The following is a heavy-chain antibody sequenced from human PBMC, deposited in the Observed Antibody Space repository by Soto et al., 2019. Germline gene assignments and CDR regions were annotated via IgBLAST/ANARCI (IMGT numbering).Heavy chain of an antibody. Sequence: QVQLVQSGAEVNKPGASVKVSCKASGYTFTTYGMSWVRQAPGQGLDWMGWISTYNGNTKYAERLQGRVTMTTYTTTSTGYMELRSLRSDDTAVYYCARGPTDYYDNSGNYFLDYWGQGTLFTVSS. J-gene: IGHJ4*02. CDR1: GYTFTTYG. CDR3: ARGPTDYYDNSGNYFLDY. CDR2: ISTYNGNT. D-gene: IGHD3-22*01. V-gene: IGHV1-18*01.